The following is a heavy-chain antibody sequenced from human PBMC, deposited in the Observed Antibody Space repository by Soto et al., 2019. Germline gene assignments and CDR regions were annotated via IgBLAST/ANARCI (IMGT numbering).Heavy chain of an antibody. J-gene: IGHJ6*03. D-gene: IGHD6-19*01. Sequence: PSETLSLTCTVSGGSISSRIHYWGWIRQSPGKHLEWIGSSYYRGSTHYNPSLKTRVTISVDTSKNQVFLKVFSVTAADTAVYYCASSPLYSSGWYVRGRAFDYYYMDVWGKGTTVTVSS. CDR1: GGSISSRIHY. CDR3: ASSPLYSSGWYVRGRAFDYYYMDV. V-gene: IGHV4-39*01. CDR2: SYYRGST.